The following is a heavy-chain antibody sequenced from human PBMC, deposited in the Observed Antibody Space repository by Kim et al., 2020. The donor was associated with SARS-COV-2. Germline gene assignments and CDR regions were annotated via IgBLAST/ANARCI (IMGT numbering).Heavy chain of an antibody. D-gene: IGHD3-10*01. J-gene: IGHJ3*02. CDR2: IRDGGTT. Sequence: IRDGGTTYCADTVKGRFTISRDSSKNTLSLQMNNLRVEDTAVYYCASRSIWGQGTVVTVSS. V-gene: IGHV3-53*01. CDR3: ASRSI.